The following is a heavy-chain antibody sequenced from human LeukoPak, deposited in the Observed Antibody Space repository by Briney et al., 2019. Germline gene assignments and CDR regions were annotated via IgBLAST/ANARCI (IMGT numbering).Heavy chain of an antibody. V-gene: IGHV4-59*01. CDR3: ARGSASKWLRLQNYFDY. J-gene: IGHJ4*02. CDR2: IYYSGST. D-gene: IGHD5-12*01. Sequence: SETLSLTCTVSGGSISSYYWSWIRQPPGKGLEWIGYIYYSGSTNYNPSLKSRVTISVDTSKKQFSLKLSSVTAADTAVYYCARGSASKWLRLQNYFDYWGQGTLVTVSS. CDR1: GGSISSYY.